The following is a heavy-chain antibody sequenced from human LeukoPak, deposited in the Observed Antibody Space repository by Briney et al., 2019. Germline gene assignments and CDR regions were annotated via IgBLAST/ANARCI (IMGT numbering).Heavy chain of an antibody. D-gene: IGHD2-15*01. J-gene: IGHJ3*01. CDR2: ISNTGNPI. V-gene: IGHV3-48*01. CDR3: ARDVAAFDV. Sequence: GGSLRLSCAGSGFIFRTYTIHWVRQAPGKGLEGVEYISNTGNPINYAYSVNGRFAISRDTSKNSLYLQLNSLRAEDTAVYDCARDVAAFDVWGQGTMVTVSS. CDR1: GFIFRTYT.